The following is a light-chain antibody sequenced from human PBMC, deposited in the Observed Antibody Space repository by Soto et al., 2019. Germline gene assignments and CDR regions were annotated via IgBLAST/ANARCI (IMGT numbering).Light chain of an antibody. CDR3: QQYGSSPPRT. V-gene: IGKV3-20*01. Sequence: ETVLTQSPVTLSLSPGERATLSCWASQSVISNYLAWYQQRPGQPPRLLIYGASNRATGIPDRFSGTGSGTDFTPTISRLEPEDFAVYYCQQYGSSPPRTFGQGTKLEIK. CDR1: QSVISNY. J-gene: IGKJ2*01. CDR2: GAS.